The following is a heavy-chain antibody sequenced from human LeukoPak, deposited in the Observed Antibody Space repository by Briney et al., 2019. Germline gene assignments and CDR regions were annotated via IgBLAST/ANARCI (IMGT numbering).Heavy chain of an antibody. D-gene: IGHD3-10*01. CDR2: IKQDGSEK. J-gene: IGHJ4*02. Sequence: GGSLRLSCAASGFTFSSYWMTWVRQAPGKGLEWVANIKQDGSEKYYVDSVKGRFTISRDNAKNSLYLQMNSLRAEDTAVYYCARGGLWFGELSSDYFDYWGQGTLVTVSS. CDR1: GFTFSSYW. V-gene: IGHV3-7*01. CDR3: ARGGLWFGELSSDYFDY.